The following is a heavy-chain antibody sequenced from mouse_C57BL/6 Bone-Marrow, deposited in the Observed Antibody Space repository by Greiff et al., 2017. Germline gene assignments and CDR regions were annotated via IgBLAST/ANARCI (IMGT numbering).Heavy chain of an antibody. CDR2: IWRGGST. J-gene: IGHJ1*03. Sequence: VQLQESGPGLVQPSQSLSITCTASGFSLTSYGVHWVRQSPGQGLEWLGVIWRGGSTDYNAAFMSRLSITKDNSKTQVFFKMNSLQADDTAIYYCAKMGDYGSSYPYWYFDVWGTGTTVTVSS. CDR1: GFSLTSYG. D-gene: IGHD1-1*01. CDR3: AKMGDYGSSYPYWYFDV. V-gene: IGHV2-5*01.